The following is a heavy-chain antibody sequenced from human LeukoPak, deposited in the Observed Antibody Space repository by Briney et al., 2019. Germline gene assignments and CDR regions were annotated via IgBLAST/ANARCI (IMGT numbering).Heavy chain of an antibody. V-gene: IGHV4-61*01. CDR2: IYYSGST. CDR3: ARVRRAVSYYFDY. CDR1: GGSVSSGSYY. Sequence: SETLSLTCTVSGGSVSSGSYYRSWVRQPPGKGLEWIGYIYYSGSTNYNPSLKSRVTISVDTSKNQFSLKLSSVTAADTALYYCARVRRAVSYYFDYWGQGTLVTVSS. J-gene: IGHJ4*02.